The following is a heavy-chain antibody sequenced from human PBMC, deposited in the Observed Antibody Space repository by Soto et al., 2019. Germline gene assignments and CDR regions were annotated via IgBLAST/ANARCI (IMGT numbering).Heavy chain of an antibody. CDR1: GVSITPYY. CDR3: AREQYNWKL. J-gene: IGHJ4*02. D-gene: IGHD1-20*01. CDR2: VYHTGNT. V-gene: IGHV4-59*01. Sequence: KPSETLSLTCTVSGVSITPYYWTWIRHPPGKGLEWIGYVYHTGNTYYNPSLKSRVTISLDTSKNQVSPRLKSVTAADTAVYYCAREQYNWKLWGQGTLVTVSS.